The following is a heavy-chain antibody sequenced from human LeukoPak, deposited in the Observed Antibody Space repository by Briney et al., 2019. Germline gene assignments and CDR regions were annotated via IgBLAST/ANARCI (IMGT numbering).Heavy chain of an antibody. CDR1: GYTFTRYY. V-gene: IGHV1-46*01. D-gene: IGHD3-9*01. CDR3: AGSHGAYFNWLGVY. Sequence: GASVKVSCKASGYTFTRYYIHWVRQAPGQGLEWMGVVYTSGGGTIYAQKFQGRVTITRDTSATTAYVELSSLRSEDTAVYYCAGSHGAYFNWLGVYWGQGTLVTVSS. J-gene: IGHJ4*02. CDR2: VYTSGGGT.